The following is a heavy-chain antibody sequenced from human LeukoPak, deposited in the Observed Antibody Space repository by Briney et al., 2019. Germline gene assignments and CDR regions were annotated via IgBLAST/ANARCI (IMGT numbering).Heavy chain of an antibody. V-gene: IGHV1-18*01. J-gene: IGHJ4*02. CDR3: ARDRADCSGGSCYYHFDY. D-gene: IGHD2-15*01. CDR1: GYTFTSYG. Sequence: ASVKVSCKASGYTFTSYGISWVRQAPGQGLEWMGWISAYNGNTNYAQKLQGRVTMTTDTSTSTAYMELRSLRSDDTAVYYCARDRADCSGGSCYYHFDYWGQGTLVTVSP. CDR2: ISAYNGNT.